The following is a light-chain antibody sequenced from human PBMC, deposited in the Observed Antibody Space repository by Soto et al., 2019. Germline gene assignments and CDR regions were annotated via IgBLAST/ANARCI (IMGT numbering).Light chain of an antibody. CDR2: GAS. CDR3: QQYSASPLT. CDR1: QSVRSSH. J-gene: IGKJ4*01. V-gene: IGKV3-20*01. Sequence: EIVLTQSPGTLSLSPGERATLSCRASQSVRSSHLAWYQHKPGQAPRLLIYGASSGATGIPDRFSGSGSGTDFTLTISRLEPEDFAVDYCQQYSASPLTFGGGTKVEFK.